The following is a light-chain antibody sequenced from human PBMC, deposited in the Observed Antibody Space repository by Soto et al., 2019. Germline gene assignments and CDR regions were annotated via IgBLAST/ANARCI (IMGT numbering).Light chain of an antibody. CDR3: QQYGSSLFT. V-gene: IGKV3-20*01. J-gene: IGKJ3*01. CDR2: GAS. CDR1: QSVSSSY. Sequence: EIVLTQSPGTLSLSPGERATLSCRASQSVSSSYLAWYQQKPGQAPRLLIYGASSRATGIPDRFSGSGSGTDFTLTISRLEPEDFAVYYGQQYGSSLFTFGPGTKVDIK.